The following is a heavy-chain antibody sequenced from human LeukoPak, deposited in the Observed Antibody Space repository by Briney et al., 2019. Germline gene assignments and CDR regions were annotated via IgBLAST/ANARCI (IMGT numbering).Heavy chain of an antibody. CDR3: ARGGGDDYVWGSYRPSNWFDP. CDR1: GYTFTSYG. D-gene: IGHD3-16*02. V-gene: IGHV1-18*01. CDR2: ISAYNGNT. J-gene: IGHJ5*02. Sequence: GASVKVSCKASGYTFTSYGISWVRQAPGQGLEWMGWISAYNGNTNYAQKLQGRVTMTTDTSTSTAYMELRSLRSDDTAVYYCARGGGDDYVWGSYRPSNWFDPWGQGTLVTVSS.